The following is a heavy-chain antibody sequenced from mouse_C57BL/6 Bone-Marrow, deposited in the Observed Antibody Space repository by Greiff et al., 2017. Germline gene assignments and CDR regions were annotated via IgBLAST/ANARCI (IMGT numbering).Heavy chain of an antibody. V-gene: IGHV1-26*01. D-gene: IGHD4-1*01. CDR2: INPINCGT. J-gene: IGHJ4*01. CDR3: ARSKGNWEDDAMDY. CDR1: GYTFTDYY. Sequence: VQLQQSGPELVKPGASVQISCKASGYTFTDYYMNWVKQSHGQSLEWIGYINPINCGTSYNQKFKGKATLTVDKSSSTAYIELRSLTSEDSAVYSCARSKGNWEDDAMDYWGQGTSVTVSS.